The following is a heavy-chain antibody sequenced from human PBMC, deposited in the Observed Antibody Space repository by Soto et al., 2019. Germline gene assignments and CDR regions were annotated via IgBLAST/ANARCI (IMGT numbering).Heavy chain of an antibody. Sequence: SQILSLTCAISGDSVSSKTAAWNWIRQSPSRGLEWLGRTYFRSKWYNDYAISVKSRIAINPDTSKNQFSLLLHSVTPEDTAVYYCARVTFDHFVHWFDPWGQGTLVTVSS. J-gene: IGHJ5*02. CDR1: GDSVSSKTAA. CDR2: TYFRSKWYN. V-gene: IGHV6-1*01. CDR3: ARVTFDHFVHWFDP. D-gene: IGHD3-9*01.